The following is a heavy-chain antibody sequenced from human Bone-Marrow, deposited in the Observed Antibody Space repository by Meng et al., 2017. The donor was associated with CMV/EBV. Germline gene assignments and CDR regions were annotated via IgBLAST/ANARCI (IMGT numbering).Heavy chain of an antibody. Sequence: SETLSLTCAVYGGSFSGYYWSWIRQPPGKGLEWIGEINHSGSTNHNPSLKSRVTISVDTSKNQFSLKLSSVTAADTAVYYCARRPNPTGAKNWFDPWGQGTLVTVSS. CDR2: INHSGST. D-gene: IGHD1-14*01. J-gene: IGHJ5*02. V-gene: IGHV4-34*01. CDR1: GGSFSGYY. CDR3: ARRPNPTGAKNWFDP.